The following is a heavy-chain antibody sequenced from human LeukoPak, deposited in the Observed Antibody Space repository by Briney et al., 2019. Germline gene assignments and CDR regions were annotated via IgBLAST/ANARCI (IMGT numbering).Heavy chain of an antibody. CDR2: ISSSSSYI. Sequence: GGSLRLSCAASGFTFSSYSMNWVRQAPGKGLEWVSSISSSSSYIYYADSVKGRFTISRDNSKNTLYLQMNSLRAEDTAMYYCARVAVAGIPEYYFDYWGQGTLVTVSS. D-gene: IGHD6-19*01. V-gene: IGHV3-21*01. J-gene: IGHJ4*02. CDR1: GFTFSSYS. CDR3: ARVAVAGIPEYYFDY.